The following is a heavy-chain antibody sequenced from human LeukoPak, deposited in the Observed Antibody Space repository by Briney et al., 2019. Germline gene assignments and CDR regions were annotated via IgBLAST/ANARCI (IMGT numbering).Heavy chain of an antibody. CDR2: ISGSGGST. D-gene: IGHD6-13*01. CDR3: AKVGPAAGYPEDY. J-gene: IGHJ4*02. Sequence: GGSLRLSCAAPGFTFSSYAMSWVRQAPGKGLEWVSVISGSGGSTYYAESVKGRFTITRDNSKNTLFLQMNSLRVEDTAVYYCAKVGPAAGYPEDYWGQGTLVTVSS. V-gene: IGHV3-23*01. CDR1: GFTFSSYA.